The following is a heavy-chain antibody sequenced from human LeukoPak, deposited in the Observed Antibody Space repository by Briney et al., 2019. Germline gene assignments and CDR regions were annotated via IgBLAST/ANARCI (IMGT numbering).Heavy chain of an antibody. CDR3: ARGSNPARYYYGMDV. D-gene: IGHD6-6*01. CDR2: IYYSGST. Sequence: PSETLSLTCTVSGGSISSYYWSWIRQPPGKGLEWIGYIYYSGSTNYNPSLKSRVTISVDTSKNQFSLKLSSVTAADTAVYYCARGSNPARYYYGMDVWGQGTTVTVSS. CDR1: GGSISSYY. V-gene: IGHV4-59*12. J-gene: IGHJ6*02.